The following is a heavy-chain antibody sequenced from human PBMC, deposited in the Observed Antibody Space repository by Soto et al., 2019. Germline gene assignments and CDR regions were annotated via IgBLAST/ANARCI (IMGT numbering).Heavy chain of an antibody. D-gene: IGHD3-22*01. Sequence: ASVKVSCKASGGTFISYAISWVRQAPGQGLEWMGGIIPIFGTANYAQKFQGRVTITADESTSTAYMELSSLRSEDTAVYYYARGGRSAETYYYDSSGYQFDYWGQGTLVTVSS. J-gene: IGHJ4*02. CDR3: ARGGRSAETYYYDSSGYQFDY. CDR2: IIPIFGTA. CDR1: GGTFISYA. V-gene: IGHV1-69*13.